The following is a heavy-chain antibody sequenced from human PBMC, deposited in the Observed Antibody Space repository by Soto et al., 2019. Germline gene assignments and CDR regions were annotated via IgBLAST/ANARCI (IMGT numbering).Heavy chain of an antibody. CDR3: AKNGQPPYYYYGMDV. Sequence: QGQLVQSGAEVKKPGASVKVSCKASGYTFTRYGISWVRQAPGQGLEWMGWISGYNGDTKYAQKFQGRATMTVDTSTTTAYMEVRSLTSDDRAVYYCAKNGQPPYYYYGMDVWGQGTTVTVSS. CDR2: ISGYNGDT. V-gene: IGHV1-18*01. CDR1: GYTFTRYG. J-gene: IGHJ6*02. D-gene: IGHD2-8*01.